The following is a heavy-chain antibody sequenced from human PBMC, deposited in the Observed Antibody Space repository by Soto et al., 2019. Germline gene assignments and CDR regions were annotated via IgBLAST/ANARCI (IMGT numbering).Heavy chain of an antibody. CDR3: ARRGVWGSYRYTTGFDP. D-gene: IGHD3-16*02. J-gene: IGHJ5*02. CDR1: GGSISSSSYY. CDR2: IYYSGST. V-gene: IGHV4-39*01. Sequence: QLQLQGSGPGLVKPSETLSLTCTVSGGSISSSSYYWGWIRQPPGKGLEWIGSIYYSGSTYYNPSLKSRVTISVDTSKNQFSLKLSSVTAADTAVYYCARRGVWGSYRYTTGFDPWGQGTLVTVSS.